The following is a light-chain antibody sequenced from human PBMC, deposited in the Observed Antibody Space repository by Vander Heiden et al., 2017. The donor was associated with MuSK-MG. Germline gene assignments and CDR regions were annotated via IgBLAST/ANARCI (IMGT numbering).Light chain of an antibody. CDR3: QQNKNWPPLT. V-gene: IGKV3-15*01. J-gene: IGKJ4*01. CDR2: GAS. CDR1: QSVSSN. Sequence: EIVMTQSPATLSVSPGERATLSCRASQSVSSNLAWYQQKPGQAPRLLIYGASTRDTGIPARFSGSGYGTEFTLTISIRQSEDFAVYYCQQNKNWPPLTFGGGTKVEIK.